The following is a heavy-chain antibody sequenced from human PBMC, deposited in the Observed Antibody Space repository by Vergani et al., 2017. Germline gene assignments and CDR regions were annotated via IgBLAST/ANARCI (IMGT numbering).Heavy chain of an antibody. V-gene: IGHV4-31*03. CDR1: GGSISSGGYY. D-gene: IGHD3-10*01. J-gene: IGHJ4*02. CDR2: IYYSGST. Sequence: VQLQESCPGLVKPSQTLSLTCTVSGGSISSGGYYWSWIRQHPGKGLEWIGYIYYSGSTYYNPSLKSRVTISVDTAKNQFSLKLSSVTAADTAVYYCARNGNYYGSGSQGLVDYWGQGTLVTVSS. CDR3: ARNGNYYGSGSQGLVDY.